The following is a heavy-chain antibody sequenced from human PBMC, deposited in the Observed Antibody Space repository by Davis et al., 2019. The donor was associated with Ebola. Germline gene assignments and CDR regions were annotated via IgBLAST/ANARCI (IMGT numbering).Heavy chain of an antibody. CDR1: GFTFSRYW. CDR3: AKGDNSGWYGFDY. CDR2: ISSDGGIT. Sequence: GESLKISCAASGFTFSRYWMHWVRQAPGKGLVYVSRISSDGGITSYADSVKGRFTISRDNSKSTMYLQMNSLRAEDTAVYYCAKGDNSGWYGFDYWGQGTLVTVSS. J-gene: IGHJ4*02. V-gene: IGHV3-74*01. D-gene: IGHD6-19*01.